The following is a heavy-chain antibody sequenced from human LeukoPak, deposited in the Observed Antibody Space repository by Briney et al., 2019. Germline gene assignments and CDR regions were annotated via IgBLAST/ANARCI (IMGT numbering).Heavy chain of an antibody. CDR2: IYYSGST. CDR1: GGSISSSSYY. Sequence: SETLSLTCTVSGGSISSSSYYWGWIRQPPGKGLEWIGSIYYSGSTYYNPSLKSRVTISVDTSKNQFSLKLSSVTAADTAVYYCARASPLYCSSTSCHFEDIWGQGTLVTVSS. J-gene: IGHJ4*02. CDR3: ARASPLYCSSTSCHFEDI. V-gene: IGHV4-39*07. D-gene: IGHD2-2*01.